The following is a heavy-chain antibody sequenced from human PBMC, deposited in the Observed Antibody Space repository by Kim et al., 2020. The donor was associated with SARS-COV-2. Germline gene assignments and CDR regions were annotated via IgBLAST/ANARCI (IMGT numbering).Heavy chain of an antibody. Sequence: SGPTLVKPRQTLTLTCSFSGFSLSSTGEGVGWIRQAPGKALEWLAIIYWDDDKRYRPTLKSRLSISKDTSKSQVVLTMTYMDPADTATYYCAHDYWSTSFHYLFHDWGQGTPVTVSS. V-gene: IGHV2-5*02. J-gene: IGHJ1*01. CDR2: IYWDDDK. CDR3: AHDYWSTSFHYLFHD. CDR1: GFSLSSTGEG. D-gene: IGHD3-3*01.